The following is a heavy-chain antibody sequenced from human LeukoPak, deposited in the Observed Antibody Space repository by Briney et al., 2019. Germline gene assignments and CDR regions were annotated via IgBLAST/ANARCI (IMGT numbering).Heavy chain of an antibody. Sequence: GGSLRLSCAASGFSFSSYGMHWVRQAPGKGLEGGAFIRYDGSNKYYADSVKGRFTISRDNSKNTLYLQMNSLRAEDTAVYYCANGYCSSTSCYTEEKLFDYWGQGTLVTVSS. CDR1: GFSFSSYG. CDR2: IRYDGSNK. CDR3: ANGYCSSTSCYTEEKLFDY. V-gene: IGHV3-30*02. J-gene: IGHJ4*02. D-gene: IGHD2-2*02.